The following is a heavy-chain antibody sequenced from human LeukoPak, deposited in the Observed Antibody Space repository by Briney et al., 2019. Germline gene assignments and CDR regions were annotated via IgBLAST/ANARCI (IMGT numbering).Heavy chain of an antibody. CDR1: GFIFSSYA. V-gene: IGHV3-23*01. J-gene: IGHJ6*02. CDR2: ISGSGGST. Sequence: SGGSLRLSCGASGFIFSSYAMSWVRQAPGKGLEWVSVISGSGGSTYYADSVKGRFTISRDNSKNTLYLQMNYLRAEDTAVYYCAKDRDSGWCPPLGMDVWGQGTTVTVSS. CDR3: AKDRDSGWCPPLGMDV. D-gene: IGHD6-19*01.